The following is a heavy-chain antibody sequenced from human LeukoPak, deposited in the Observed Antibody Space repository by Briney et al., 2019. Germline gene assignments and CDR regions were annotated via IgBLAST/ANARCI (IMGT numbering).Heavy chain of an antibody. Sequence: ASVKVSCKTSGYMFITYGITWVRQAPGQGLEWMGWVSAYNGNTNYAQNVQGRVTTTTDTSTTTAYMELSSLTSDDTAVYYCARGTGWLLLGNHDDAFDIWGQGTMVTVSS. CDR2: VSAYNGNT. J-gene: IGHJ3*02. D-gene: IGHD3-9*01. V-gene: IGHV1-18*01. CDR3: ARGTGWLLLGNHDDAFDI. CDR1: GYMFITYG.